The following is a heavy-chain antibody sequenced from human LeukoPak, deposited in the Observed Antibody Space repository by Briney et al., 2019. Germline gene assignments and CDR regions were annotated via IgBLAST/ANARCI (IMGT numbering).Heavy chain of an antibody. CDR1: GYTFTSYG. CDR2: INPNSGGT. V-gene: IGHV1-2*02. J-gene: IGHJ6*03. CDR3: ARSTRYYYMDV. Sequence: ASVKVSCKASGYTFTSYGISWVRQAPGQGLEWMGWINPNSGGTNYAQKFQGRVTMTRDTSISTAYMELSRPRSDDTAVYYCARSTRYYYMDVWGKGTTVTISS. D-gene: IGHD2-15*01.